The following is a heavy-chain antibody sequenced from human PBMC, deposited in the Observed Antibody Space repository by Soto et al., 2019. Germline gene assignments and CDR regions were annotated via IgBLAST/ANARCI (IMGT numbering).Heavy chain of an antibody. Sequence: GGSLRLSCAASGFTFSSYAMTWVRQAPGKGLEWASAITGSGGSTYYADSVKGRFTISRDNPKNTLYLQMNSLRAEDTAVYYCAKPLRSGYYPDFWGQGTLVTV. V-gene: IGHV3-23*01. CDR3: AKPLRSGYYPDF. CDR1: GFTFSSYA. J-gene: IGHJ4*02. D-gene: IGHD1-26*01. CDR2: ITGSGGST.